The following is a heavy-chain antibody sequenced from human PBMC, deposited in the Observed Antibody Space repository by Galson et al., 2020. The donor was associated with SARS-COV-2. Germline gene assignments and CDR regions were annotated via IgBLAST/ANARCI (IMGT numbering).Heavy chain of an antibody. Sequence: GESLKISCAASGFTVGSSLISWVRRAPGKGLEWVSLIDAAVNPFYADSIKGLFTISRDNSRNIVFLQMNSLRAEDTAVYYCLKEGYTIYADYWGPGTLVTVSA. V-gene: IGHV3-53*01. CDR1: GFTVGSSL. CDR2: IDAAVNP. D-gene: IGHD6-13*01. J-gene: IGHJ4*02. CDR3: LKEGYTIYADY.